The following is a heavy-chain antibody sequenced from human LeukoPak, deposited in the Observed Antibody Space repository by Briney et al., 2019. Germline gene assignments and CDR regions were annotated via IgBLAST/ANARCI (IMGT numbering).Heavy chain of an antibody. CDR3: ARRVEGTKDY. CDR1: GFTFNNAV. V-gene: IGHV3-23*01. Sequence: PGGSLRLSCAASGFTFNNAVMSWVRQAPGKGLEWVAAIDGGGGGRDYADSVKGRFTISRDSSKNTLFLQMNSLRADDTAIYYCARRVEGTKDYWGQGTQVTVSS. CDR2: IDGGGGGR. J-gene: IGHJ4*02.